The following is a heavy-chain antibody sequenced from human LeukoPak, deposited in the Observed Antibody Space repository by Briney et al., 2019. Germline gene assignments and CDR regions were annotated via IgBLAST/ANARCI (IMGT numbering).Heavy chain of an antibody. CDR2: ISGSGVNT. D-gene: IGHD6-19*01. Sequence: GGSLRLSCAASGFTFSSYAMSWVRQAPGKGLEWVSAISGSGVNTYYADSVKGRFTISRDNSKNMLYLQMNSLRAEDTAVYYCAKGPLIEVAGTTWDYWGQGTLVTLSS. CDR3: AKGPLIEVAGTTWDY. V-gene: IGHV3-23*01. J-gene: IGHJ4*02. CDR1: GFTFSSYA.